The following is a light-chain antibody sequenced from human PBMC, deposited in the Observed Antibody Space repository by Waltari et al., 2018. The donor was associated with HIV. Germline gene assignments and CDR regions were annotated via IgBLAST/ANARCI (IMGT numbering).Light chain of an antibody. V-gene: IGKV1-NL1*01. CDR1: QGISNA. CDR2: AAF. Sequence: DIQMTQFPSSLSASVGDRVTITCRASQGISNALAWYQQKPGKAPKLLVQAAFRLESGVPSRFSGSGSGTDYTLTISSLQPEDFATYYCQQFYSTPFTFGPGTKVDIK. J-gene: IGKJ3*01. CDR3: QQFYSTPFT.